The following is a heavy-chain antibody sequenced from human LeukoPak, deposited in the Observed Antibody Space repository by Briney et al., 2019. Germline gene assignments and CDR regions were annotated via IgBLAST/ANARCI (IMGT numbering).Heavy chain of an antibody. CDR2: ISAYNGNT. CDR3: ARDRVLWFGDRYCYYYGMDV. CDR1: GYTFTSYG. Sequence: ASVKVSCKASGYTFTSYGISWVRQAPGQGLEWMGWISAYNGNTNYAQKLQGRVTMTTDTSTSTAYMELRSLRSDDTAVYYCARDRVLWFGDRYCYYYGMDVWGQGTTVTVSS. J-gene: IGHJ6*02. D-gene: IGHD3-10*01. V-gene: IGHV1-18*01.